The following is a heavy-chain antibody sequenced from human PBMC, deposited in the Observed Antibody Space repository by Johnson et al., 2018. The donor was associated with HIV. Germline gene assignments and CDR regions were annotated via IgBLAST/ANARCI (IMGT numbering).Heavy chain of an antibody. Sequence: VQLVESGGGVVQPGRSLRLSCAASGFTFDDFGMSWVRQAPGKGLEWVSSINWNGNSAYYVDSVKGRFTIYRDNAKNSLYLQMNSLRAEDTALYYCAKGAQWLVLLDAFDMWGQGTMVTVSS. CDR3: AKGAQWLVLLDAFDM. J-gene: IGHJ3*02. CDR2: INWNGNSA. CDR1: GFTFDDFG. D-gene: IGHD6-19*01. V-gene: IGHV3-20*04.